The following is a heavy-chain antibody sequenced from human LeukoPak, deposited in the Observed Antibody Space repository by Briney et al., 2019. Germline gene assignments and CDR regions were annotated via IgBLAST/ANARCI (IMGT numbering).Heavy chain of an antibody. D-gene: IGHD6-13*01. CDR1: GGSIRSSYYY. CDR2: IYDSGST. CDR3: ASGSYSSSWYYFDY. J-gene: IGHJ4*02. Sequence: SETLSLTCTVSGGSIRSSYYYWGWIRQPPGKGLEWIGSIYDSGSTYYNPSLKSRVTISVDTSKNPFSLKLSSVTAADTAVYYCASGSYSSSWYYFDYWGQGTLVTVSS. V-gene: IGHV4-39*07.